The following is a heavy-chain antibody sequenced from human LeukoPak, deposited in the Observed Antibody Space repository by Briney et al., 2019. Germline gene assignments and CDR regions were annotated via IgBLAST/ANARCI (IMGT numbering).Heavy chain of an antibody. CDR2: IYYSGST. CDR1: GGSISSYY. V-gene: IGHV4-59*12. D-gene: IGHD3-22*01. CDR3: ARDLKLDGSSGYYAFDI. Sequence: SETLSLTCTVSGGSISSYYWSWIRQPPGKGLEWIGYIYYSGSTNYNPSLKSRVTISVDTSKNQLSLKLSSVTAADTAVYYCARDLKLDGSSGYYAFDIWGQGTMVTVSS. J-gene: IGHJ3*02.